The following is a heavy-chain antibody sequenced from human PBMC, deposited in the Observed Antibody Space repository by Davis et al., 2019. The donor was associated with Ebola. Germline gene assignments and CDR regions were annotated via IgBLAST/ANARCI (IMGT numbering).Heavy chain of an antibody. D-gene: IGHD2-2*01. J-gene: IGHJ4*02. Sequence: PGGSLRLSCAASGFIFDDYGMSWVRQAPGKGLEWIGEIIHSGNTNYNPSLKSRVTISVDTSKNQFSLKLSSVTAADTAVYYCARGGPDIVVGPAAISVFFDYWGQGTLVTVSS. CDR3: ARGGPDIVVGPAAISVFFDY. CDR2: IIHSGNT. CDR1: GFIFDDYG. V-gene: IGHV4-34*01.